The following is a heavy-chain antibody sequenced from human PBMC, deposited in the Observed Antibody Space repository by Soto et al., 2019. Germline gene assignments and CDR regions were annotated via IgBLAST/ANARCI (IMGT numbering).Heavy chain of an antibody. CDR3: ARGGNCFDP. Sequence: ASVKASCKVSGYTLTELSMHWVRQAPGKGLEWMGGFDPEDGETIYAQKFQGRVTMTTDTSTSTAYMERRSLRSADTAVYDCARGGNCFDPWGQGTLVTVSS. CDR1: GYTLTELS. V-gene: IGHV1-24*01. J-gene: IGHJ5*02. CDR2: FDPEDGET.